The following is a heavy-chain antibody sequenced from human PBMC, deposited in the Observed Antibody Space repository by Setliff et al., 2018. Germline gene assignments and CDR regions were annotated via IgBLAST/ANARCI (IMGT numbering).Heavy chain of an antibody. CDR3: ASLGMTTMMDWYFDL. V-gene: IGHV4-34*01. CDR1: GGSFSGYY. D-gene: IGHD4-4*01. CDR2: INHSGST. J-gene: IGHJ2*01. Sequence: SETLSLTCAVYGGSFSGYYWSWIRQPPGKGLEWIGEINHSGSTNYNPTLKSRVTISIDTSKNQFSLKLSSVTAADTAVYYCASLGMTTMMDWYFDLWGRGTLVTVSS.